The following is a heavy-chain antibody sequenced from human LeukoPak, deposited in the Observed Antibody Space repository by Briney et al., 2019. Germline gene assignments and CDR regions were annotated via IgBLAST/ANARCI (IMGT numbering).Heavy chain of an antibody. CDR1: GFTFSSYD. J-gene: IGHJ4*02. D-gene: IGHD6-13*01. Sequence: PGGSLRLSCAASGFTFSSYDMHWVRQATGKGLEWVSAIDAVGGTYYSGSVKGRFTISRDNAKNSFYLQMNSLRTEDTALYYCARDLGRDSSNWFPFPFDSWGRGTLVTVSS. V-gene: IGHV3-13*04. CDR2: IDAVGGT. CDR3: ARDLGRDSSNWFPFPFDS.